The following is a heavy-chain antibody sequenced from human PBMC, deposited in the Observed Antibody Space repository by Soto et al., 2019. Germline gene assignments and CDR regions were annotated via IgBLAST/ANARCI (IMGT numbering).Heavy chain of an antibody. J-gene: IGHJ3*02. CDR1: GFRFSDYA. CDR2: ISGSGGST. CDR3: AKGLRIVVGAPFGI. D-gene: IGHD2-21*01. V-gene: IGHV3-23*01. Sequence: AGGSLRLSCAASGFRFSDYAMNWVRQAPGKGLEWVSSISGSGGSTYYGESVKGRFTISRDNSKNTLYLQMNSLRVEDTAIYYCAKGLRIVVGAPFGIWGQGTMVTVSS.